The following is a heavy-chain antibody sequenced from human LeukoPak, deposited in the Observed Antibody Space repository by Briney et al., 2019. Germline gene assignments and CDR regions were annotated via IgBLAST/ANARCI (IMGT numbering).Heavy chain of an antibody. J-gene: IGHJ4*02. D-gene: IGHD3-22*01. CDR2: MNRDGTST. V-gene: IGHV3-74*01. CDR1: GFTFSSYW. CDR3: AKDPRPYYYDSSGYYYLDY. Sequence: GGSLRLSCAASGFTFSSYWMHWVRQAPGKGLVWVSRMNRDGTSTSYADSVKGRFTISRDNSRNTLYLQMNGLRAEDTAVYYCAKDPRPYYYDSSGYYYLDYWGQGTLVTVSS.